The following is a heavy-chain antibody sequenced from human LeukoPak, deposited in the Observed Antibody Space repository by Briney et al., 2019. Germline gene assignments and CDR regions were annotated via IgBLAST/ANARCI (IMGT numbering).Heavy chain of an antibody. V-gene: IGHV1-18*01. CDR1: NYTFTNYG. D-gene: IGHD4-17*01. Sequence: GASVKVSCKASNYTFTNYGISWVRQAPGQGLEWMGWISAYNGNTNYAQTLQGRVTMTTDTSTSTAYMELRSLRSEDTAVYYCATDIGAPWFDPWGQGTLVTVSS. CDR3: ATDIGAPWFDP. CDR2: ISAYNGNT. J-gene: IGHJ5*02.